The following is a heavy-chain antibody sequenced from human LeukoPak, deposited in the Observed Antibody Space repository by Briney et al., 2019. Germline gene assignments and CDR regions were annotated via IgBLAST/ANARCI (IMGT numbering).Heavy chain of an antibody. CDR2: IKQDRSEK. J-gene: IGHJ4*02. D-gene: IGHD3-10*01. CDR3: ARVLGGSGSYSYFDY. CDR1: GFTFTNYW. Sequence: GGSLRLSCAASGFTFTNYWMSWVRQAPGKGLELVANIKQDRSEKYYVDSVKGRFTISRDNAKNSLFLQMNSLRAEDTAVYYCARVLGGSGSYSYFDYWGQGTLVTVSS. V-gene: IGHV3-7*01.